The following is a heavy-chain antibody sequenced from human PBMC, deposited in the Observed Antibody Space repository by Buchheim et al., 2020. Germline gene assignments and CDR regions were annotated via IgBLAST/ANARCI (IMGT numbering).Heavy chain of an antibody. CDR3: ARVGYCSGGSCYSFDWFDP. Sequence: QVQLQESGPGLVKPSQTLSLTCTVSGGSISSGSYYWSWIRQPAGKGLEWIGRIYISGSTNYNPSLKSRVTIPVDTSKNQFSLKLSSVTAADTAVYYCARVGYCSGGSCYSFDWFDPWGQGTL. V-gene: IGHV4-61*02. CDR1: GGSISSGSYY. D-gene: IGHD2-15*01. CDR2: IYISGST. J-gene: IGHJ5*02.